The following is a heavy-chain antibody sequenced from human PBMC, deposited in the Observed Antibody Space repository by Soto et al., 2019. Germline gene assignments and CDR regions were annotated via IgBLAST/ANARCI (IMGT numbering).Heavy chain of an antibody. CDR1: GVAFRCRG. Sequence: WGSLGHSCAASGVAFRCRGMQWHRQAQGKGLEWVAVISYDGSNKYYADSVKGRFTISRDNSKNTLYLQMNSLRAEDTAVYYCAKDMYSSSWYLIRKYYYYGMDVWGQGTTVTVSS. D-gene: IGHD6-13*01. CDR3: AKDMYSSSWYLIRKYYYYGMDV. V-gene: IGHV3-30*18. CDR2: ISYDGSNK. J-gene: IGHJ6*02.